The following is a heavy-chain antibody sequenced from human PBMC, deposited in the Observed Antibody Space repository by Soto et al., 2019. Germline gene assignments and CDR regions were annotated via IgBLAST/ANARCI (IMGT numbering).Heavy chain of an antibody. CDR3: RATLYYYYGMDV. CDR1: GFTFSNAW. V-gene: IGHV3-15*07. Sequence: EVQLVESGGGLVKPGGSLRLSCAASGFTFSNAWMNWVRQAPGKGLEWVGRIKSKTDGGTTDYAAPVKGRFTISRDDSKNTLYLYKNSLKTEDTAVYYCRATLYYYYGMDVWGQGTTVTVSS. CDR2: IKSKTDGGTT. J-gene: IGHJ6*02.